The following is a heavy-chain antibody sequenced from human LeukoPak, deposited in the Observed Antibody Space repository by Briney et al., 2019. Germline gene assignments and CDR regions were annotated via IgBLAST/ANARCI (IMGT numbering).Heavy chain of an antibody. CDR1: VFTFSNYA. CDR3: AKARDTSGYPAFDI. Sequence: LSGGSLRLSCAASVFTFSNYAMHWVRQAPGKGLEWVALISYVGRYKYYADSVKGRFTISRDNPKNTLYLQMDSLRVEDTAVYFCAKARDTSGYPAFDIWGQGTMVIVSS. D-gene: IGHD3-22*01. CDR2: ISYVGRYK. V-gene: IGHV3-30*18. J-gene: IGHJ3*02.